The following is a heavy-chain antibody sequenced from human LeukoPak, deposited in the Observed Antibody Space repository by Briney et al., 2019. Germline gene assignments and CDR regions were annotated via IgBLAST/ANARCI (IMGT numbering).Heavy chain of an antibody. V-gene: IGHV4-59*01. J-gene: IGHJ4*02. CDR2: IYYSGST. CDR1: GGSISSYY. D-gene: IGHD1-26*01. CDR3: ARVRWELHPFDY. Sequence: SETLSLTCTVSGGSISSYYWSWIRQPPGKGLEWIGYIYYSGSTNYNPCLKSRVTISVDTSKNQFSLKLSSVTAADTAVYYCARVRWELHPFDYWGQGTLVTVSS.